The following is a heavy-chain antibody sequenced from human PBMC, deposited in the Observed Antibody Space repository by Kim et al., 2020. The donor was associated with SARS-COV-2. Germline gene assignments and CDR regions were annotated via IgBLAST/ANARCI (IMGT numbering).Heavy chain of an antibody. Sequence: YADSVKGRFTISRDNSKNTLYLQMNSLRAEDTAVYYCAKGRPYSSGLLDYWGQGTLVTVSS. D-gene: IGHD6-19*01. V-gene: IGHV3-30*02. CDR3: AKGRPYSSGLLDY. J-gene: IGHJ4*02.